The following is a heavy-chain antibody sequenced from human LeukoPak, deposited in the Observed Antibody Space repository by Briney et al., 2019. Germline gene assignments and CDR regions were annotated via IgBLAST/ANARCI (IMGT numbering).Heavy chain of an antibody. J-gene: IGHJ3*02. V-gene: IGHV3-21*01. D-gene: IGHD3-22*01. CDR2: IRGSTSYI. CDR1: GFIFSTYA. CDR3: ARDFYDSSGYYYGAFDM. Sequence: GGSLRLSCATSGFIFSTYALSWVRQAPGKGLEWVSSIRGSTSYINYADSVKGRFTISRDNAKSSLYLQMNSLRAEDTAMYYCARDFYDSSGYYYGAFDMWGQGTMVTVSS.